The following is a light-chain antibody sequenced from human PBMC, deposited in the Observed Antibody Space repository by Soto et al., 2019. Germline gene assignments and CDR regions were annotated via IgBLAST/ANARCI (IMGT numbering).Light chain of an antibody. CDR2: GAS. CDR3: QQYNNWPPWT. CDR1: QSVSSN. V-gene: IGKV3-15*01. Sequence: EIVMTQSPATLSVSPGERATLSCRASQSVSSNLAWYQQKPGQAPRLLIYGASTRATGISARFSGSGSGTECTLTISSLQSEDFAVYYYQQYNNWPPWTFGQGTKVEIK. J-gene: IGKJ1*01.